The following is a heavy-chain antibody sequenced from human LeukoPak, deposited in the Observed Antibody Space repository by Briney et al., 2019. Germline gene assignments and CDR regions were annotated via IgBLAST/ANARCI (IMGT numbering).Heavy chain of an antibody. CDR1: GGSISSSSSY. J-gene: IGHJ4*02. V-gene: IGHV4-39*01. D-gene: IGHD3-22*01. CDR2: IYYSGST. Sequence: SGTLSLTCTVSGGSISSSSSYWGWIRQPPGKGLECIGIIYYSGSTYYNPSLKSRVTISVDTSKNQFSLKLNSVTAADTAVYYCARQVRDSSGYYKASYFDYWGQGTLVTVSS. CDR3: ARQVRDSSGYYKASYFDY.